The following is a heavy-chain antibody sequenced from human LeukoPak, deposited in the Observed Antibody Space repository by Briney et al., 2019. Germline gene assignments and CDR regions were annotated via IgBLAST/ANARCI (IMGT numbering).Heavy chain of an antibody. J-gene: IGHJ4*02. CDR1: GFTFSSYW. Sequence: PGGSLRLSCAASGFTFSSYWMHWVRQTPGKGLVWVSRIDTDGSSIKYADSVKGRFTISRDNAKNTLYLQMNSPRAEDTAVYYCARGGAASGYYYTLGWGQGALVTVSS. CDR3: ARGGAASGYYYTLG. V-gene: IGHV3-74*03. D-gene: IGHD3-22*01. CDR2: IDTDGSSI.